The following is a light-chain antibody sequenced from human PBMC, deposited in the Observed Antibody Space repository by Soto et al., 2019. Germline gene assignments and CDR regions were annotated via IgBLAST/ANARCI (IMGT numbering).Light chain of an antibody. CDR3: SSYTSSSTGV. V-gene: IGLV2-14*01. Sequence: SVLTQPASVSGSPGQSITISCTGTSSDVGGYNYVSWYQQHPGKAPKLMIYDVSNRPSGVSNRFSGSKSGNTASLTISGLQAEYEADYYCSSYTSSSTGVFVTGTKVTVL. J-gene: IGLJ1*01. CDR2: DVS. CDR1: SSDVGGYNY.